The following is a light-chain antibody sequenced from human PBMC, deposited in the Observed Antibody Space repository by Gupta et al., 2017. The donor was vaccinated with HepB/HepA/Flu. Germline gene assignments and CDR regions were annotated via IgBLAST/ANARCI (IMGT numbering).Light chain of an antibody. CDR3: KQYSSSPPA. J-gene: IGKJ1*01. CDR1: QTVLYSSNNKTY. Sequence: DIVMTQSPDSLPVSLGERATINCKSSQTVLYSSNNKTYLSWYQQKPGQPPRLLIYWASDRESGVPDRFSGSGSGTDFTLNITRLEADDVAVYYCKQYSSSPPAFGPGTKVEI. V-gene: IGKV4-1*01. CDR2: WAS.